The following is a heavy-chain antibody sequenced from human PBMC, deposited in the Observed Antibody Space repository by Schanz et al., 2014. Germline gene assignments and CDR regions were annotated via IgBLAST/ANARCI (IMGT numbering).Heavy chain of an antibody. D-gene: IGHD3-16*01. CDR2: INPNSGDT. J-gene: IGHJ1*01. Sequence: QVQLVQSGAEVKKPGASVKVSCKASGYTFAVYYIHWVRQAPGQGLEFMGWINPNSGDTEYGQQFEGRVTMTRNTSITTAYMDLSGLTSNDTAVYYCARDRELGVMHESWGQGTLVTVTS. V-gene: IGHV1-2*02. CDR3: ARDRELGVMHES. CDR1: GYTFAVYY.